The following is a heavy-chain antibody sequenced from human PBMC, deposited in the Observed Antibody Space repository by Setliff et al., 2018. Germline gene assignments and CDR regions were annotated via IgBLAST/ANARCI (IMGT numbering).Heavy chain of an antibody. J-gene: IGHJ5*02. D-gene: IGHD1-26*01. V-gene: IGHV4-38-2*01. CDR1: GYSISSGYY. CDR2: IYHSGST. CDR3: ARTSRGPREPIGWFDP. Sequence: KASETLSLTCAVSGYSISSGYYWGWIRQPPGKGLEWIGSIYHSGSTYYNPSLKSRVTISVDTSKNQFSLKLSSVTAADTAVYYCARTSRGPREPIGWFDPWGQGTLVTVSS.